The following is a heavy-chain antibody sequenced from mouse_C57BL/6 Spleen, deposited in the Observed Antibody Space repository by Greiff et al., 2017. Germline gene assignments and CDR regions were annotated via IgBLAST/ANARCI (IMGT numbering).Heavy chain of an antibody. V-gene: IGHV14-3*01. Sequence: EVQLQQSVAELVRPGASVKLSCTASGFNIKHTYMHWVKQRPEQGLEWIGRIEPANGNTKYAPKFQGKATITADTSSNTAYLQLISLTSEDTAIYYCARETAQSTGDYWGQGTTLTVSS. CDR1: GFNIKHTY. D-gene: IGHD3-2*02. J-gene: IGHJ2*01. CDR3: ARETAQSTGDY. CDR2: IEPANGNT.